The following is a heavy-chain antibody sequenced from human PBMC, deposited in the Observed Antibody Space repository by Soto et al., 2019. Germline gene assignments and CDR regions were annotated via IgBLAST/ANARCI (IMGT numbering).Heavy chain of an antibody. V-gene: IGHV1-2*04. CDR1: GYTFTGYY. J-gene: IGHJ6*03. CDR3: AREGNIAEDSYYYMDV. D-gene: IGHD6-13*01. CDR2: INPNSGGT. Sequence: GASVKVSCKASGYTFTGYYMHWVRQAPRQGLEWMGWINPNSGGTNYAQKFQGWVTMTRDTSISTAYMELSRLRSDDTAVYYCAREGNIAEDSYYYMDVWGKGTTVTVSS.